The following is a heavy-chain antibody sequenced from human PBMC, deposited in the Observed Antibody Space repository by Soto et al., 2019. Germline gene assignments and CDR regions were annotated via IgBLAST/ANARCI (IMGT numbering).Heavy chain of an antibody. CDR2: ISRDGGTK. Sequence: QVPLVESGGGVVQPGRSLRLSCAGSGFTVSSYGMHWVRQAPGKGLEWVAVISRDGGTKFYADSVKGRFTICKDNSRTGLFLEMNSLRGDDMAVYYCTGEDASGYWGQGTLVTVSS. CDR1: GFTVSSYG. D-gene: IGHD2-8*02. V-gene: IGHV3-30*03. J-gene: IGHJ4*02. CDR3: TGEDASGY.